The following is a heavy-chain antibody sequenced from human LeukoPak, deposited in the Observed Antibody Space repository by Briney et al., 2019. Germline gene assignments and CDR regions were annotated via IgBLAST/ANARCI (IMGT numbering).Heavy chain of an antibody. D-gene: IGHD3-10*01. V-gene: IGHV3-48*03. Sequence: GGALRLSCAASGFTFSSYEMNWVRQAPGKGLEGVSYISSSGSTIYYADSVKGRFTISRDNAKNSLYLQMNSLRAEDTAVYYCARGLSVYYGSGSYYWDVWGKGTTVTISS. J-gene: IGHJ6*04. CDR2: ISSSGSTI. CDR3: ARGLSVYYGSGSYYWDV. CDR1: GFTFSSYE.